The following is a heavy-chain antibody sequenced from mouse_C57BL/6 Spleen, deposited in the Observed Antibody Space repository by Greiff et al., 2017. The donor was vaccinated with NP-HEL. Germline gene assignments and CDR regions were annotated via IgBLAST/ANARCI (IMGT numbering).Heavy chain of an antibody. CDR3: AFITTVVPFDY. J-gene: IGHJ2*01. CDR2: IYPRSGNT. D-gene: IGHD1-1*01. CDR1: GYTFTSYG. V-gene: IGHV1-81*01. Sequence: VQLQQSGAELARPGASVKLSCKASGYTFTSYGISWVKQRTGQGLEWIGEIYPRSGNTYYNEKFKGKATLTADKSSSTAYMELRSLTSEDSAVYFCAFITTVVPFDYWGQGTTLTVSS.